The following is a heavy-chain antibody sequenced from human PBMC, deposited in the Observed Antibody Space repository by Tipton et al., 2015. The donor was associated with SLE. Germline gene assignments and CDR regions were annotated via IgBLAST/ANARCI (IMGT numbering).Heavy chain of an antibody. CDR2: ISSSSSYI. Sequence: SLRLSCAASGFTFSSYSMKWVRQAPGKGLEWVSSISSSSSYIYYADSVKGRFTVSRDSDSLYLQMNSLGVEDTAVYYCARHPFYYYYMDVWGRGTSVTVSS. V-gene: IGHV3-21*04. CDR3: ARHPFYYYYMDV. CDR1: GFTFSSYS. J-gene: IGHJ6*03.